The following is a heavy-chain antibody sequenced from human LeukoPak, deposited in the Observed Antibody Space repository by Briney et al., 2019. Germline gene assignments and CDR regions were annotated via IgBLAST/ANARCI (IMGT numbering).Heavy chain of an antibody. Sequence: GTSLRLSCAASGFTFSNYAIQWVRQAPGKGLEWVSFISNDGSNKHYADSVKGRFTISRDNSKNTLYLEMNSLRAEDTAVYYCATHYYASGNYYNPIFYWGQGALVTVSS. D-gene: IGHD3-10*01. CDR1: GFTFSNYA. V-gene: IGHV3-30*04. CDR3: ATHYYASGNYYNPIFY. CDR2: ISNDGSNK. J-gene: IGHJ4*02.